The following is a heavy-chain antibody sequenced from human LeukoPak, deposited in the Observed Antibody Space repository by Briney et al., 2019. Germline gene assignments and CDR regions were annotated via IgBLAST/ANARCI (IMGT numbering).Heavy chain of an antibody. CDR2: ISAYNGNT. CDR1: GYTFTSYG. CDR3: GGWKVADSSYSGLDV. Sequence: ASVKVSCKASGYTFTSYGISWVRQAPEQGLEWMGWISAYNGNTNYAQKLQGRVTMTTDTSTSTAYMELRSLRSEDTAVYYWGGWKVADSSYSGLDVWGKGTTVTVS. D-gene: IGHD1-1*01. V-gene: IGHV1-18*01. J-gene: IGHJ6*04.